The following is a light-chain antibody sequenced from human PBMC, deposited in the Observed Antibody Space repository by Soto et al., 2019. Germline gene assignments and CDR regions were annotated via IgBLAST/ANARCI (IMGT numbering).Light chain of an antibody. J-gene: IGLJ1*01. CDR1: DIGSKS. Sequence: SYELTQPPSVSVAPGQTAKITCGGTDIGSKSVHWYQQRPGQAPVVVVYDDSDRPSGIPERFSGSNSGNTATLTISRVEAGDEADYYCQVWHSRSDHYVFGIGTKLTVL. V-gene: IGLV3-21*02. CDR2: DDS. CDR3: QVWHSRSDHYV.